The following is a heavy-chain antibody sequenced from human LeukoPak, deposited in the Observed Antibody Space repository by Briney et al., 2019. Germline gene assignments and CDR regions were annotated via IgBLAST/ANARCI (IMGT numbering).Heavy chain of an antibody. D-gene: IGHD5-18*01. CDR2: VRDDGAKT. V-gene: IGHV3-23*01. CDR1: GFTFSNCA. CDR3: VKEERGYGYGDY. J-gene: IGHJ4*02. Sequence: GGSLRLSCAASGFTFSNCAMSWVRQPPGKGLEWVSAVRDDGAKTWYADSVKGRFTISRDNSKNTVSLQMTNLRADDTARYYCVKEERGYGYGDYWRQGTLVTVSS.